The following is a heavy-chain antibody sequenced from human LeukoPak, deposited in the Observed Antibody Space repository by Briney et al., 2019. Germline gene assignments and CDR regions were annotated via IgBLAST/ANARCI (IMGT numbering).Heavy chain of an antibody. CDR3: ARGRKCDFFYYYGMGV. CDR1: GGSFSGYY. Sequence: SETLSLTCAVYGGSFSGYYWSWIRQPPGKGLEWIGEINHSGSTNYNPSLKSRVTISVDTSKNQFSLKLSSVTAADTAVYYCARGRKCDFFYYYGMGVWGQGTTATVSS. V-gene: IGHV4-34*01. CDR2: INHSGST. J-gene: IGHJ6*02. D-gene: IGHD3-3*01.